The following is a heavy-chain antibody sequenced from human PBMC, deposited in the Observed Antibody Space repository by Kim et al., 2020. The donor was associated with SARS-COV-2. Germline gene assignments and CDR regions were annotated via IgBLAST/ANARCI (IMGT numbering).Heavy chain of an antibody. V-gene: IGHV6-1*01. CDR3: AREGEIVVVPAAIPGAFDI. J-gene: IGHJ3*02. CDR2: TYYRSKWYN. CDR1: GDSVSSNSAA. Sequence: SQTLSLTCAISGDSVSSNSAAWNWIRQSPSRGLEWLGRTYYRSKWYNDYAVSVKSRITINPDTSKNQFSLQLNSVTPEDTAVYYCAREGEIVVVPAAIPGAFDIWGQGTMVTVSS. D-gene: IGHD2-2*01.